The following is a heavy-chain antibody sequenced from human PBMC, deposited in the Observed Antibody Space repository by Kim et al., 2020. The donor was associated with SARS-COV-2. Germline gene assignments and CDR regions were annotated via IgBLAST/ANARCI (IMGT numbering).Heavy chain of an antibody. CDR3: ASRGSQGSGWTFDY. Sequence: AQKFQGRVTITADESTSTAYMELSSLRSEDTAVYYCASRGSQGSGWTFDYWGQGTLVTVSS. V-gene: IGHV1-69*01. J-gene: IGHJ4*02. D-gene: IGHD6-19*01.